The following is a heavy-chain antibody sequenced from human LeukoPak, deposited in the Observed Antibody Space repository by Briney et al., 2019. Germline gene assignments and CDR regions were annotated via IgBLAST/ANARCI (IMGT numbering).Heavy chain of an antibody. Sequence: GGSLRLSCAASGFTFSSYEMNWVRQAPGKGLEWVSYISSSGTTIYYADSVKGRFTITRDNAKNSLYLQMNSLRAEDTAVYYCARDSTSLLTWGKGTTVTVSS. D-gene: IGHD2-2*01. CDR1: GFTFSSYE. CDR2: ISSSGTTI. V-gene: IGHV3-48*03. CDR3: ARDSTSLLT. J-gene: IGHJ6*04.